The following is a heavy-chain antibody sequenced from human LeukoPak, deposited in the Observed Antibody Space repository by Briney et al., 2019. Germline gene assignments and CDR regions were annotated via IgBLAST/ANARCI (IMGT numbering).Heavy chain of an antibody. Sequence: ASVKVSCKASGYTFTSYGISWVRQAPGQGLEWMGWISAYNGNTNYAQKLQGRVTMTTDTSTSTAYMELRSLRSDDTAVYYCARDSPSSGWSTPLNYWGQGTLVTVYS. J-gene: IGHJ4*02. CDR2: ISAYNGNT. CDR3: ARDSPSSGWSTPLNY. D-gene: IGHD6-19*01. V-gene: IGHV1-18*01. CDR1: GYTFTSYG.